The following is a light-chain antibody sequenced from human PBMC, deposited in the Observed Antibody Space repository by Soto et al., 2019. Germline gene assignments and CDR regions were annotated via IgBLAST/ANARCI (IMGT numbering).Light chain of an antibody. CDR2: DAS. Sequence: EIVLTQSPATLSLSPGERATLSCRASQSVSDYLAWYQQKPGQAPRLLIYDASNRATGIPARFSGSGSGTDFTLTISSLEPEDFAVYYCQQRYNWPPYTFGQGTRLEIK. J-gene: IGKJ2*01. CDR3: QQRYNWPPYT. V-gene: IGKV3-11*01. CDR1: QSVSDY.